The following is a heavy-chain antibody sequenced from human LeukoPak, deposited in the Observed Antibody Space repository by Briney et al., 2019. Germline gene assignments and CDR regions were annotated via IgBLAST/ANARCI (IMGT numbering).Heavy chain of an antibody. CDR2: INHSGST. J-gene: IGHJ4*02. V-gene: IGHV4-34*01. CDR1: GGSFSGYY. Sequence: PSETLSLTCAVYGGSFSGYYWSWIRQPPGKGLEWIGEINHSGSTNYNPFLKSRVTISVDTSKNQFSLKLSSVTAADTAVYYCAHRDGYNPFDYWGQGTLVTVSS. CDR3: AHRDGYNPFDY. D-gene: IGHD5-24*01.